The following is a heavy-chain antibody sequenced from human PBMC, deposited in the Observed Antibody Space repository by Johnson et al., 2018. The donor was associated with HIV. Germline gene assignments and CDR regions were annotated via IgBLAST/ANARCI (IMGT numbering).Heavy chain of an antibody. Sequence: QVQLVESGGGVVQPRGSLRLSCAASGFTFRDYGMHWVRQAPGKGLEWVAFIQYDGSNKYYADSVRGRFTISRDNSKNTLYLQMNSLRADDTAVYYCAKSWHSGSLYDAFHIWGQGTMVTVSS. D-gene: IGHD1-26*01. CDR2: IQYDGSNK. J-gene: IGHJ3*02. CDR1: GFTFRDYG. CDR3: AKSWHSGSLYDAFHI. V-gene: IGHV3-30*02.